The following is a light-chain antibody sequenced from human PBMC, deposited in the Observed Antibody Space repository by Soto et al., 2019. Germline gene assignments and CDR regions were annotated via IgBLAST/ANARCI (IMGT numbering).Light chain of an antibody. CDR3: QQRSNWPSIT. J-gene: IGKJ5*01. V-gene: IGKV3D-20*02. CDR2: GAS. Sequence: EIVLTQSPGTLSLSPGERATLSCRASQSVSSSYLAWYQQKPGQAPRLLIYGASTRATGIPARFSGSGSGTEFTLTISSLQSEDFAVYYCQQRSNWPSITFGQGTRLEIK. CDR1: QSVSSSY.